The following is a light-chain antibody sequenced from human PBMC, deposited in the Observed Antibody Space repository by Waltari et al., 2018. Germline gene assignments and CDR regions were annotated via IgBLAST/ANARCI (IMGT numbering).Light chain of an antibody. J-gene: IGLJ3*02. V-gene: IGLV4-69*01. CDR1: SGHSSNI. CDR2: VNSDGSH. Sequence: QLVLTQSPSASASLGASVKLTCTLSSGHSSNIIAWHQQQPEKGPRYLMKVNSDGSHSKGDGIPDLCSGSSSGAERYLTISSLQSEDEADYYCQTGGHGTWVFGGGTKLTVL. CDR3: QTGGHGTWV.